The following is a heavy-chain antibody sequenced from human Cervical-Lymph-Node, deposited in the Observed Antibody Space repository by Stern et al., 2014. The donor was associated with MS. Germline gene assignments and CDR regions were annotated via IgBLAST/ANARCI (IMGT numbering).Heavy chain of an antibody. CDR3: AREGAVAGPNYGMDV. J-gene: IGHJ6*02. CDR1: GYTFTGQY. D-gene: IGHD6-19*01. V-gene: IGHV1-2*02. CDR2: INPSSGDT. Sequence: QVQLGQSGAEVKKPGASVKVSCMASGYTFTGQYIYWVRQAPGQGLEWMGWINPSSGDTNYAPKFQGRVTMTRDTSITTAYMDLNRLTSDDTAVYYCAREGAVAGPNYGMDVWGQGTTVTVSS.